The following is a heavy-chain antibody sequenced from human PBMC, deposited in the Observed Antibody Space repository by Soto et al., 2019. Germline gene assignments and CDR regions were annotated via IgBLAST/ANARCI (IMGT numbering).Heavy chain of an antibody. CDR2: ISAYNGNT. J-gene: IGHJ6*02. CDR3: ARSVSSSWYPAPYYYYGMDV. CDR1: GYTFTSYG. V-gene: IGHV1-18*04. D-gene: IGHD6-13*01. Sequence: QVQLVQSGAEVKKPGASVKVSCKASGYTFTSYGISWVRQAPGQGLEWMGWISAYNGNTNYAQKFQGRVTMTRNTSISTAYMELSSLRSEDTAVYYCARSVSSSWYPAPYYYYGMDVWGQGTTVTVSS.